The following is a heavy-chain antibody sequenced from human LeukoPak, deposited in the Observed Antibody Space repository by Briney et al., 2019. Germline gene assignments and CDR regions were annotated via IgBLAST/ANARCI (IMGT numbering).Heavy chain of an antibody. CDR2: VYFNGDT. J-gene: IGHJ4*02. V-gene: IGHV4-59*08. CDR3: ARQFGLMRSYRHLDH. CDR1: GGSISSYY. D-gene: IGHD3/OR15-3a*01. Sequence: PSETLSLTCNVSGGSISSYYRTWVRQPPGQTLQWIGNVYFNGDTDFNPSLTSRVTISVDTSNNQFSLKLSSVTAADTAVYYCARQFGLMRSYRHLDHWGPGILVTVSA.